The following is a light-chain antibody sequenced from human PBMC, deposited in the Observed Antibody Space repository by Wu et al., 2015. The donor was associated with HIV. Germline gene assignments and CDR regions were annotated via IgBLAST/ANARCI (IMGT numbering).Light chain of an antibody. V-gene: IGKV1-39*01. CDR3: QQGYSTPYT. CDR1: QTIGIY. CDR2: AAS. J-gene: IGKJ2*01. Sequence: IQMTQSPSSLSASVGDRVTITCRASQTIGIYLNWYQQKPGKAPKLLIYAASHLESGVPSRFSGSGSGTDFTLTISSLQGEDFASYYCQQGYSTPYTFGLGTKLEI.